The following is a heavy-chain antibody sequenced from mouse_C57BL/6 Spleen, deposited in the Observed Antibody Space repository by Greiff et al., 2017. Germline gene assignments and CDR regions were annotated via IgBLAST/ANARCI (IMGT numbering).Heavy chain of an antibody. V-gene: IGHV14-2*01. J-gene: IGHJ4*01. CDR3: ARAVVNYAMAG. CDR2: IDPEDGDT. Sequence: VQLQQPGAELVKPGASVKLSCTASGFNIKDYYMHWVKQRTEQGLEWIGRIDPEDGDTKYAPKFQGKATITADTSSNTAYLQLSSLASVDTAVYYCARAVVNYAMAGWGQGTSAAVSS. CDR1: GFNIKDYY. D-gene: IGHD1-1*01.